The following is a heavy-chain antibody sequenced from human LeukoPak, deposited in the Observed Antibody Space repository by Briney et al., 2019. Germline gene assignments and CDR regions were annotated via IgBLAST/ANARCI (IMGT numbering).Heavy chain of an antibody. CDR1: GASISSYY. CDR3: ARTYCSSGSCFLAWFDP. Sequence: SETLSLTCTVSGASISSYYWGWIRQPPGKGLEWIGYVYYSGDTNYNPSLKSRVIISVDASMNQFSLKLSSVTAADTAVYYCARTYCSSGSCFLAWFDPWGQGTLVTVSS. V-gene: IGHV4-59*01. CDR2: VYYSGDT. D-gene: IGHD2-15*01. J-gene: IGHJ5*02.